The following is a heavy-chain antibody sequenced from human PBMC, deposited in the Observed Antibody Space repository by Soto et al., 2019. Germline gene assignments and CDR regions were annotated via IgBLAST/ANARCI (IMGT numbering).Heavy chain of an antibody. D-gene: IGHD1-1*01. V-gene: IGHV1-2*02. CDR3: VRDPLYDTWTHFDY. Sequence: ASVTVSCQASVYPFSDYYIHWVRQAPGQGLEWMGWIKPNSGDTHFARRFQGRVTVTRDTSITTVYMDLRRLTSDDTAVYYCVRDPLYDTWTHFDYWGQGTLVTVSS. CDR1: VYPFSDYY. CDR2: IKPNSGDT. J-gene: IGHJ4*02.